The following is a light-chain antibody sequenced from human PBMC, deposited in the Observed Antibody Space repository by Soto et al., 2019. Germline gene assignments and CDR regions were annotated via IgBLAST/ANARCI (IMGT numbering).Light chain of an antibody. J-gene: IGKJ1*01. Sequence: DIQMTQSPSTLSASVGDRGTITCRASQSISSWLAWYQQKPGKAPNLLIYGASSLQSGVPSRFSGSGSGTEFTLTISSLQPDDFATYYCQQYNSASGTFGEGTKVEIK. CDR3: QQYNSASGT. V-gene: IGKV1-5*01. CDR1: QSISSW. CDR2: GAS.